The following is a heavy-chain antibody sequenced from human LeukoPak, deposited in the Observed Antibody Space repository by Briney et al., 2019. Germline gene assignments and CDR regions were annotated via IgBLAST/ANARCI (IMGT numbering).Heavy chain of an antibody. V-gene: IGHV1-69*05. Sequence: SVKVSCKASGGTFSSYAISWVRQAPGQGLEWMGGIIPIFGTANYAQKFQGRVTITTDESTSTAYMEVSSLRSEDTAVYYCASEGYYDSRALDYWGQGTLVTVSS. CDR3: ASEGYYDSRALDY. CDR2: IIPIFGTA. J-gene: IGHJ4*02. D-gene: IGHD3-22*01. CDR1: GGTFSSYA.